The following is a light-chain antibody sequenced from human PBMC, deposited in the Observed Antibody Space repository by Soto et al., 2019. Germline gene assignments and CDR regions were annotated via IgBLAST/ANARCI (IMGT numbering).Light chain of an antibody. V-gene: IGLV6-57*01. CDR3: QSYDTSNQV. J-gene: IGLJ3*02. CDR2: EYN. Sequence: NFMLTQPHSVSESPGKTVTISCTRSSGSIASNYVQWYQQRPGSSPTTVIYEYNQRPSGVPDRFSGSVDSSSISASLTISGLKTEDEADYSCQSYDTSNQVFGGGTKVTVL. CDR1: SGSIASNY.